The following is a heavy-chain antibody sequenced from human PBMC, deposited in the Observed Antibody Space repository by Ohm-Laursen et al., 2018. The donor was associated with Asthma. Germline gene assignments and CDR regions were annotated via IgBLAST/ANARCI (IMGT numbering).Heavy chain of an antibody. J-gene: IGHJ4*02. CDR3: AKSRVYSNYPLDY. D-gene: IGHD4-11*01. V-gene: IGHV3-23*01. CDR1: GFTFSSYA. Sequence: SLRLSCSASGFTFSSYAMSWVRQAPGKGLEWVSAISGSGGSTYYADSVKGRFTISRDNSKNTLYLQMNSLRAEETAVYYCAKSRVYSNYPLDYWGQGTLVTVSS. CDR2: ISGSGGST.